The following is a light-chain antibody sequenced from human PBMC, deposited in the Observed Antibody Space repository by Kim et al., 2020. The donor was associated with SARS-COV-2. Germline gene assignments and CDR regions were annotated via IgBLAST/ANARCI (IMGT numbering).Light chain of an antibody. CDR1: KLGDKF. V-gene: IGLV3-1*01. CDR2: QDN. Sequence: VSPGQTDSITCSGDKLGDKFACWYQQKSGQSPVLVMFQDNKRPSGIPERFSGSNSGNTATLTISGTQAMDEADYYCQAWDANTVGVFGGGTQLTVL. J-gene: IGLJ3*02. CDR3: QAWDANTVGV.